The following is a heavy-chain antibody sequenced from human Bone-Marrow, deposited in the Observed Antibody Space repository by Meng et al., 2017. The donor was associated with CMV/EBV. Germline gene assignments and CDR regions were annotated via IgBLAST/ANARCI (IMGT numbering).Heavy chain of an antibody. D-gene: IGHD1-20*01. J-gene: IGHJ6*02. CDR1: GFTFSSYT. CDR3: ASARGGPYNWNLRGGYYYGMDV. CDR2: INHSGST. V-gene: IGHV4-34*01. Sequence: ESLKISCAGSGFTFSSYTMNWVRQAPGKGLEWIGEINHSGSTNYNPSLKSRVTISVDTSKNQFSLKLSSVTAADTAVYYCASARGGPYNWNLRGGYYYGMDVWGQGTTVTVSS.